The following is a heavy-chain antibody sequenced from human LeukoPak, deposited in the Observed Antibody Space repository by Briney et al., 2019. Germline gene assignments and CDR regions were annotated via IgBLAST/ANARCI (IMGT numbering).Heavy chain of an antibody. Sequence: GESLKISCKGSGYSFSRQWIAWVRQMPGKGLEWMGIIYPGDSDTRYSPSFQGHVTISADKSINTAYLQWRSLKSSDTAIYYCARRAVATADYYLDYWGQGTLVTVSS. CDR1: GYSFSRQW. CDR2: IYPGDSDT. V-gene: IGHV5-51*01. CDR3: ARRAVATADYYLDY. D-gene: IGHD5-12*01. J-gene: IGHJ4*02.